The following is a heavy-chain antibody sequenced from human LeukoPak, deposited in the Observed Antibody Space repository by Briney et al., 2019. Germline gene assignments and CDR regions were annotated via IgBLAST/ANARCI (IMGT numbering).Heavy chain of an antibody. J-gene: IGHJ4*02. CDR1: GFTFSSYG. CDR3: ARDGSGYDYYFDY. CDR2: IWYDGSNK. D-gene: IGHD5-12*01. Sequence: GGSLRLSCAASGFTFSSYGMHWVRQAQGKGLEWVAVIWYDGSNKYYADSVKGRFTISRDNSKNTLYLQMNSLRAEDTAVYYCARDGSGYDYYFDYWGQGTLVTVSS. V-gene: IGHV3-33*01.